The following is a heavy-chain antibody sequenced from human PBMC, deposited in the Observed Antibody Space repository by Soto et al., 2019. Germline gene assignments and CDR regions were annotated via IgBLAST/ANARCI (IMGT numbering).Heavy chain of an antibody. J-gene: IGHJ4*02. CDR3: ARGRTVRNYADDSSDYFYFFDY. Sequence: SETLSLTCTVSGDSISTFYWGWMRQSPGKELEWIGYVYYTGSTNYNPSLKSRVTISVDRSKNQFSLKLTSANAADTAVYYCARGRTVRNYADDSSDYFYFFDYWGQGTQVT. CDR1: GDSISTFY. CDR2: VYYTGST. D-gene: IGHD3-22*01. V-gene: IGHV4-59*01.